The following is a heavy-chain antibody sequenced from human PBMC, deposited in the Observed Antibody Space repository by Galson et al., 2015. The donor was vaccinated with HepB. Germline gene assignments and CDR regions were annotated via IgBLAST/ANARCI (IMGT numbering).Heavy chain of an antibody. CDR3: ARDKYSRASPGTNWFDP. CDR2: INPNSGGT. D-gene: IGHD2/OR15-2a*01. CDR1: GYTFTGYY. Sequence: SVKVSCKASGYTFTGYYMHWVRQAPGQGLEWMGRINPNSGGTNYAQKFQGRVTMTRDTSISTAYMELSRLRSDDTAVYYCARDKYSRASPGTNWFDPWGQGTLVTVSS. V-gene: IGHV1-2*06. J-gene: IGHJ5*02.